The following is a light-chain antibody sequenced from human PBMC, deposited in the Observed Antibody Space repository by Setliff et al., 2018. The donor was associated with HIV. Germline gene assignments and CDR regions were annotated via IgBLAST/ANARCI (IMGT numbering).Light chain of an antibody. CDR3: NSYTGSSTGYV. CDR2: EVS. V-gene: IGLV2-14*01. Sequence: QSALTQPASVSGSLGQSITISCTGTSSDVGDYDFVSWFQQHPGKAPKLMIYEVSNRPSGVSNRFSGSKSGNTASLTISGLQAEDEADYYCNSYTGSSTGYVFGTGTKVTVL. CDR1: SSDVGDYDF. J-gene: IGLJ1*01.